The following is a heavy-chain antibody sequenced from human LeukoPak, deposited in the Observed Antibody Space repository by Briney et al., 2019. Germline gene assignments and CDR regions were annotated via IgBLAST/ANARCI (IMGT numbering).Heavy chain of an antibody. CDR2: VSSSSTYI. CDR1: GFMFSFYT. J-gene: IGHJ4*02. D-gene: IGHD3-16*01. CDR3: AREANYATRLIDC. V-gene: IGHV3-21*01. Sequence: TGESLRLSCAGSGFMFSFYTMNWVRQAPGKGLEWVASVSSSSTYIKYADSLKGRFTISRNNAKNSLFLQMNSLRAEDTALYYCAREANYATRLIDCWGQGTLVTVSS.